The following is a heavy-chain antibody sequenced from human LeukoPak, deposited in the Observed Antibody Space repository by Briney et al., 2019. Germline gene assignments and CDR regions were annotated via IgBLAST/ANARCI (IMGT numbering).Heavy chain of an antibody. CDR3: AKDPERITIFGVVNDY. D-gene: IGHD3-3*01. V-gene: IGHV3-53*01. J-gene: IGHJ4*02. CDR2: IYNDGRT. Sequence: GGSLRLSCAASGFIVNNKYMTWVRQAPGKGLEWASLIYNDGRTYYADSVKGRFTISRDNSKNTLYLQMNSLRAEDTAVYYCAKDPERITIFGVVNDYWGQGTLVTVSS. CDR1: GFIVNNKY.